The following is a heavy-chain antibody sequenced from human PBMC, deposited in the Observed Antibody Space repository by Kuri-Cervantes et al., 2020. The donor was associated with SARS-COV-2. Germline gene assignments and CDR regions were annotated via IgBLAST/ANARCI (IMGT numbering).Heavy chain of an antibody. J-gene: IGHJ4*02. CDR3: ARVGSGPGGVDH. CDR1: GFTFSSYS. Sequence: GESLKISCAASGFTFSSYSMNWVRQAPGKGLQWVSIIYGDGSTFYADSVKGRFTISRDNSKNTLFLQMNSLRIEDTALYYCARVGSGPGGVDHWGQGTLVTVSS. CDR2: IYGDGST. D-gene: IGHD6-19*01. V-gene: IGHV3-66*02.